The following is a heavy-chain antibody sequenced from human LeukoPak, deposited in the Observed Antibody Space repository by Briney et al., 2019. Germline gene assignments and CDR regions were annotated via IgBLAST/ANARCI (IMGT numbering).Heavy chain of an antibody. Sequence: SETLSLTCTVSGGSISSSSYYWGWIRQPPGKGLEWIGSIYYSGSTYYNPSLKSRVTISVDTSKNQFSLKMSSVTAADTAVYYCARHIAQLLLLGYFDYWGEGTLVTVSS. CDR1: GGSISSSSYY. J-gene: IGHJ4*02. D-gene: IGHD5-18*01. V-gene: IGHV4-39*01. CDR2: IYYSGST. CDR3: ARHIAQLLLLGYFDY.